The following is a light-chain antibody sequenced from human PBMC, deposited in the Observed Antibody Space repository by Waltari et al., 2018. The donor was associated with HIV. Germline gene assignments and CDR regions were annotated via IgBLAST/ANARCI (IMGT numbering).Light chain of an antibody. CDR2: WAS. V-gene: IGKV4-1*01. CDR1: QRVLYSSNNKNY. Sequence: DFVMTQSPDSLAVSLGERATINCKSSQRVLYSSNNKNYLAWYQQKPGQPPKLLIYWASTRESGVPDRFTGTGSGTDFTLTISSLQAEDVAVYYCQQYYTTPRTFGQGTKVVIK. CDR3: QQYYTTPRT. J-gene: IGKJ1*01.